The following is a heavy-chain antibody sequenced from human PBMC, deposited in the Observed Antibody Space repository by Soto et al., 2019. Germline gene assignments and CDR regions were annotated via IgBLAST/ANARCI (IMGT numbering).Heavy chain of an antibody. Sequence: QITLKESGPTLVKPTQTLTLTYNFSGFSLSTRGVGVGWIRQPPGKALEWLTLIYWDDAKEYSPSLRSRITITKDTSKNHVVLTMTDMAPVDTATYYCAHKGGGDRILDYWGQGTLVTVSS. CDR1: GFSLSTRGVG. J-gene: IGHJ4*02. CDR2: IYWDDAK. V-gene: IGHV2-5*02. CDR3: AHKGGGDRILDY. D-gene: IGHD3-16*01.